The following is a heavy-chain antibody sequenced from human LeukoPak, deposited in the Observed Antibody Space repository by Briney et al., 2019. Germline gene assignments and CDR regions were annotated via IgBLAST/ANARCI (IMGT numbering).Heavy chain of an antibody. CDR1: GFTFSNYA. D-gene: IGHD2-15*01. V-gene: IGHV3-23*01. CDR2: ISISGGST. CDR3: AIAKTGYFDS. J-gene: IGHJ4*02. Sequence: GGSLRLSCTGSGFTFSNYAMSWVRQAPGKGLEWVSSISISGGSTYYTDSVKGRFTISRDNSKNTLYLQMTSLRAEDTAIYYCAIAKTGYFDSWGQGTLLTVSS.